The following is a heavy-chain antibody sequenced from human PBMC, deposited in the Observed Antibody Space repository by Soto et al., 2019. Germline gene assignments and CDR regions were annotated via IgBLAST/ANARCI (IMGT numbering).Heavy chain of an antibody. D-gene: IGHD6-13*01. V-gene: IGHV1-69*13. Sequence: SVKVSCKASGGTFSSYAISWVRQAPGQGLEWMGGIIPIFGTANYAQKFQGRVTITADESTSTAYMELSSLRSEDTAVYYCASPIAAGHYTTFDYWGQGTLVTVSS. CDR2: IIPIFGTA. CDR1: GGTFSSYA. CDR3: ASPIAAGHYTTFDY. J-gene: IGHJ4*02.